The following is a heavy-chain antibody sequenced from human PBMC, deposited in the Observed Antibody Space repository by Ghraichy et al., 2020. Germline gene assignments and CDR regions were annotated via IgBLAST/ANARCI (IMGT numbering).Heavy chain of an antibody. CDR1: GFTFSSYG. Sequence: GGSLRLSCAASGFTFSSYGMHWVRQAPGKGLEWVAVISYDGSNKYYADSVKGRFTISRDNSKNTLYLQMNSLRAEDTAVYYCAKDFAGDEYYFDYWGQGTLVTVSS. D-gene: IGHD4-17*01. CDR3: AKDFAGDEYYFDY. V-gene: IGHV3-30*18. J-gene: IGHJ4*02. CDR2: ISYDGSNK.